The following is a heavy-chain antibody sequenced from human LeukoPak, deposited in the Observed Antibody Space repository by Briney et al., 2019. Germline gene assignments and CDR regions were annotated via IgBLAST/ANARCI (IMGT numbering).Heavy chain of an antibody. CDR1: GVTISNDYYY. CDR3: ARDLRAGDLALDY. J-gene: IGHJ4*02. Sequence: SGTLSLTCTVSGVTISNDYYYWGWIRQPPGKGLEWIGSIYYSGSTYYNPSLKSRVTISVDTSKNQFTLKVSSVTAADTAVYYCARDLRAGDLALDYWGQGTLVTVSS. D-gene: IGHD6-19*01. CDR2: IYYSGST. V-gene: IGHV4-39*06.